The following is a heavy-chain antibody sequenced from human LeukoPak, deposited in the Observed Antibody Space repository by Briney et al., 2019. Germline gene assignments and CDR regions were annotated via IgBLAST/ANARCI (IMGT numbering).Heavy chain of an antibody. CDR2: IHNSGGT. D-gene: IGHD1-1*01. CDR3: ARDFTKTASPDAFDF. CDR1: GDSINNDGYH. Sequence: SETLSLTCTVSGDSINNDGYHWTWIRQHPGKGLEWIGYIHNSGGTSYNPSLRSRVSISLDTSLNQCSLTLHSVTAADTAVYYCARDFTKTASPDAFDFWGQGTLVAVSS. J-gene: IGHJ3*01. V-gene: IGHV4-31*03.